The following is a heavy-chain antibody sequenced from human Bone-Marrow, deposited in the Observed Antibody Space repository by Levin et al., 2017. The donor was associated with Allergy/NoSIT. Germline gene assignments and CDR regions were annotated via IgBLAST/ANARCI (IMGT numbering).Heavy chain of an antibody. J-gene: IGHJ3*02. V-gene: IGHV4-59*11. CDR2: ISFYEGT. CDR3: AGSTMDTTVVGAFDT. CDR1: GGPITGHY. D-gene: IGHD4/OR15-4a*01. Sequence: SETLSLTCTVSGGPITGHYWSWIRRSPAKGLEWIGFISFYEGTNYNPSLKSRVTISADTSKNQFSLKLISVPAADTALYYCAGSTMDTTVVGAFDTWGQGTTGTVSS.